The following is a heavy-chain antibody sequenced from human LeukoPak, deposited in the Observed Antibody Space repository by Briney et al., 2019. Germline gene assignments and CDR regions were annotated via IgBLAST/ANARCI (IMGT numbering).Heavy chain of an antibody. CDR3: ARDNFLWFGELFYFDY. V-gene: IGHV3-30-3*01. J-gene: IGHJ4*02. CDR1: GFTFSSYG. D-gene: IGHD3-10*01. Sequence: GGSLRLSCAASGFTFSSYGMHWVRQAPGKGLEWVAFISYDGSNTYYADSVKGRFTISRDNSKNTLYLQMNSLRAEDTAVYYCARDNFLWFGELFYFDYWGQGTLVTVSS. CDR2: ISYDGSNT.